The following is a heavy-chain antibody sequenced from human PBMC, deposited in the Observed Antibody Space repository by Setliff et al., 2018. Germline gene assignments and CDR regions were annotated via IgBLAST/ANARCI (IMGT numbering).Heavy chain of an antibody. J-gene: IGHJ4*02. CDR1: GLTFSNYA. V-gene: IGHV3-23*01. CDR2: ISIVGNA. CDR3: AKGGGSRVLVPAAIFEPTDGKDY. Sequence: PGGSLRLSCAASGLTFSNYAFNWVRQAPGKGLEWVSGISIVGNAYYADSVKGRFTISRDNSKDTVYLQMNSLRADDTAVYCCAKGGGSRVLVPAAIFEPTDGKDYWGQGTLVTVSS. D-gene: IGHD2-2*01.